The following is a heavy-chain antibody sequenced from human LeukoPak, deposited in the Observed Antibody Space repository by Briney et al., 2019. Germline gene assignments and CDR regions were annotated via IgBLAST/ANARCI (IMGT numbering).Heavy chain of an antibody. Sequence: ASVKVSCKASGYTFAGYYMHWVRQAPGQGLEWMGWINPNSGGTNYAQKFQGWVTMTRDTSISTAYMELSRLRSDDTAVYYCARGGPPFEQQLVRYWFDPWGQGTLVTVSS. CDR3: ARGGPPFEQQLVRYWFDP. V-gene: IGHV1-2*04. D-gene: IGHD6-13*01. CDR2: INPNSGGT. J-gene: IGHJ5*02. CDR1: GYTFAGYY.